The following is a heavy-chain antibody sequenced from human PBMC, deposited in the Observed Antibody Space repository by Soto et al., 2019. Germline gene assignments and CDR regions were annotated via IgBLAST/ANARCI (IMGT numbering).Heavy chain of an antibody. CDR3: ATDEYFGSEINFYYYAMDV. V-gene: IGHV4-31*03. Sequence: QVQLQESGPGLVKPSQTLSLACTVSGGSMNIGGYFWSWVRQFPGKGLEWIGHLYYNGSTYYNPSLKSRVTISRDTSKNQFSLRLTSVTAADTVVYYCATDEYFGSEINFYYYAMDVWGQGTTVTVSS. CDR2: LYYNGST. CDR1: GGSMNIGGYF. D-gene: IGHD3-16*01. J-gene: IGHJ6*02.